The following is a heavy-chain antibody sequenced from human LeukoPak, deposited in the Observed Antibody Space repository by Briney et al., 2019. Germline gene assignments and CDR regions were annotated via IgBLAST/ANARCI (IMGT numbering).Heavy chain of an antibody. CDR2: IRYDGSDK. Sequence: GGSLRLSCAASGFTFSNSGMHWVRQAPGKGLKWVAFIRYDGSDKYYADSVRGRFTISRDNSKNTLYLQMNSLTVEDTAVYYCARDPLELLVYFDYWGQGTLVTVSS. CDR3: ARDPLELLVYFDY. J-gene: IGHJ4*02. CDR1: GFTFSNSG. D-gene: IGHD1-26*01. V-gene: IGHV3-30*02.